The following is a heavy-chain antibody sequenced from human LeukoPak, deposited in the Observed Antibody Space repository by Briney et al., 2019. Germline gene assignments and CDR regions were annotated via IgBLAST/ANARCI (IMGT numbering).Heavy chain of an antibody. V-gene: IGHV3-64D*09. CDR1: GFTFTNYA. CDR3: VKDRYVDY. CDR2: ISSNGGST. D-gene: IGHD3-16*01. J-gene: IGHJ4*02. Sequence: GGSLRLSCSVSGFTFTNYAMHWVRQAPGEGLEYVSSISSNGGSTYYADSVKGRFTISRDNSKNTLYLQMSSLRVEDTAVYYCVKDRYVDYWGQGILVTVSS.